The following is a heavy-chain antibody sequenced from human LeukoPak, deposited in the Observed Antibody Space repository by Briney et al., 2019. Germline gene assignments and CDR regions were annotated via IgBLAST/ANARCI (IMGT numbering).Heavy chain of an antibody. V-gene: IGHV1-18*01. CDR2: ISDYNGNT. D-gene: IGHD4-17*01. J-gene: IGHJ4*02. CDR1: GYTFSSYA. CDR3: ARLGYGDYYLGY. Sequence: ASVKVSCKASGYTFSSYAMHWVRQAPGQGLECMGWISDYNGNTKYVQKFQGRVTMTTDTSTNTAYMELRSLRSDDTAVYFCARLGYGDYYLGYWGQGTLVTVSS.